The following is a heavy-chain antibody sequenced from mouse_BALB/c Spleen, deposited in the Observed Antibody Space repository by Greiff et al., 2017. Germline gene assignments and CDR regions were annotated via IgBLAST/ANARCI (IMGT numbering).Heavy chain of an antibody. Sequence: EVQRVESGGGLVKPGGSLKLSCAASGFTFSDYYMYWVRQTPEKRLEWVATISDGGSYTYYPDSVKGRFTISRDNAKNNLYLQMSSLKSEDTAMYDCARVVTGFYAMDYWGQGTSVTVSS. V-gene: IGHV5-4*02. CDR3: ARVVTGFYAMDY. D-gene: IGHD4-1*01. CDR2: ISDGGSYT. CDR1: GFTFSDYY. J-gene: IGHJ4*01.